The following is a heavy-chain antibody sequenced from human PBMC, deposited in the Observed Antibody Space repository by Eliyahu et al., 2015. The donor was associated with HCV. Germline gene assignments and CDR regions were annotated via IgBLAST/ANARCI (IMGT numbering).Heavy chain of an antibody. CDR1: GXXFTSYW. J-gene: IGHJ4*02. Sequence: EVQLVQSGAEVKKPGEXXRIXCKGSGXXFTSYWISXVRQMPGKGLEWMGRIDPSDSYTNYSPSFQGHVTISADKSISTAYLQWSSLKASDTAMYYCARLVAVAGTGRDYWGQGTLVTVSS. CDR3: ARLVAVAGTGRDY. CDR2: IDPSDSYT. D-gene: IGHD6-19*01. V-gene: IGHV5-10-1*03.